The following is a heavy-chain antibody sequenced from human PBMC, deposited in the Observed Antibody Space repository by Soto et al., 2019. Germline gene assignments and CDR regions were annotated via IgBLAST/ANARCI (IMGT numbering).Heavy chain of an antibody. V-gene: IGHV1-2*02. CDR3: ARGSKTTGTTHWFDP. Sequence: GASVKVSCKASGYTFNRYYMHWVRQAPGPGLEWMGWISPHTGGTTYAQKFQGRVTMTRDTSISTAYMELSRLRSDDTAVYYCARGSKTTGTTHWFDPWGQGTLVTVSS. CDR1: GYTFNRYY. D-gene: IGHD1-7*01. CDR2: ISPHTGGT. J-gene: IGHJ5*02.